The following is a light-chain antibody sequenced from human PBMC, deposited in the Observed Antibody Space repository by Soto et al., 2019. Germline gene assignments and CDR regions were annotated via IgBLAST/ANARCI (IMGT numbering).Light chain of an antibody. CDR1: QSVSSNY. CDR3: QQYGGSPRVT. J-gene: IGKJ4*01. Sequence: EIVLTQSPGTLSLSPGERVTLSCRASQSVSSNYLAWYQQKPGQAPRLLIYSASSRATGIPDRFSGSGSGTDLTLTSTRLEPEDFAVYYCQQYGGSPRVTFGGGTKVEIK. CDR2: SAS. V-gene: IGKV3-20*01.